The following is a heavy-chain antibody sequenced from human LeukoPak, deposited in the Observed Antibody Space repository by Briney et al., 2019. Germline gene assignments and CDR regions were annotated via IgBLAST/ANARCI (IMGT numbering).Heavy chain of an antibody. Sequence: SETLSLTCAVSGYSISSGYYWGWIRQPPGKGLEWIGSIYHSGSTYYNPPLKSRVTISVDTSKNQFSLKLSSVTAADTAVYYCARGIDYGDYEPIDYWGQGTLVTVSS. V-gene: IGHV4-38-2*01. J-gene: IGHJ4*02. D-gene: IGHD4-17*01. CDR2: IYHSGST. CDR1: GYSISSGYY. CDR3: ARGIDYGDYEPIDY.